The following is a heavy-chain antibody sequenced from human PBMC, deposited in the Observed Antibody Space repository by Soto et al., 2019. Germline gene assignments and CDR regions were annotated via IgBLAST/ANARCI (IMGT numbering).Heavy chain of an antibody. D-gene: IGHD1-26*01. J-gene: IGHJ6*02. CDR3: ARREEYYYYGMDV. CDR2: SYHSGSN. CDR1: GGSISSSNW. Sequence: QVQLQESGPGLVKPSGTLSLTCAVSGGSISSSNWWSWVRQPPGKGLEWIGESYHSGSNNYNPSLKSRVTISVDKSKNQFSLELSSVPAADTAVYYCARREEYYYYGMDVWGQGTTVTVSS. V-gene: IGHV4-4*02.